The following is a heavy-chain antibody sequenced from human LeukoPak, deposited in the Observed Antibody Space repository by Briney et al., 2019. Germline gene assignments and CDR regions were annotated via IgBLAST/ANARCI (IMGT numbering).Heavy chain of an antibody. D-gene: IGHD6-13*01. CDR2: IRYDGTNK. J-gene: IGHJ5*02. CDR1: GFTFSSYG. CDR3: ARGLYSSSWYAP. V-gene: IGHV3-30*02. Sequence: GGSLRLSCAASGFTFSSYGIHWVRQAPGKGLEWVAFIRYDGTNKFYADSVKGRFTISRDISKNTLYLQMDSLRAEDTAVYYCARGLYSSSWYAPWGQGTLVTVSS.